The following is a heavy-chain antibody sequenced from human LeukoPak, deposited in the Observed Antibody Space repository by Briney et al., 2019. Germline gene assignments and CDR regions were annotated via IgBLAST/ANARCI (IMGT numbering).Heavy chain of an antibody. CDR2: IIPIFGTA. Sequence: GASVKVSCKASGGTFSSYAISWVRQAPGQGLEWMGGIIPIFGTANYAQKLQGRVTITADESTSTAYMELSSLRSEDTAVYYCAREGCSSSSRWFDPWGQGTLVTVSS. CDR3: AREGCSSSSRWFDP. D-gene: IGHD6-6*01. CDR1: GGTFSSYA. J-gene: IGHJ5*02. V-gene: IGHV1-69*13.